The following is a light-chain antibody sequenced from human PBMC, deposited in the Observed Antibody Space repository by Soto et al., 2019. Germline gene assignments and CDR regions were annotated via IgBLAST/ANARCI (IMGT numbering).Light chain of an antibody. CDR1: QSISNY. CDR2: AAS. Sequence: DIQMTQSPSSLSASVGDRVTITCRASQSISNYLNWYQQKPGKAPELLIYAASSLQSGVPSRFSGSGSGTDFSLTISSLQHEDFATYYCQQSYSTLMYTFGQGTKLEIK. V-gene: IGKV1-39*01. J-gene: IGKJ2*01. CDR3: QQSYSTLMYT.